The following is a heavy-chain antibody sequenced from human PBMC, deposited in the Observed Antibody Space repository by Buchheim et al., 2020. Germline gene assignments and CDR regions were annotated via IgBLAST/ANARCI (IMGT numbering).Heavy chain of an antibody. V-gene: IGHV3-30*18. CDR1: GFTFSSYG. CDR2: MSYDGSDK. Sequence: QAQLVESGGGVVQPGRSLRLSCAASGFTFSSYGMHWVRQAPGKGLEWVAVMSYDGSDKYYADSVKGRFNISRDNSKNTLYLQMNSLRADDTAVYYCAKSLWRGFYDNSGYSDYWGQGTL. J-gene: IGHJ4*02. D-gene: IGHD3-22*01. CDR3: AKSLWRGFYDNSGYSDY.